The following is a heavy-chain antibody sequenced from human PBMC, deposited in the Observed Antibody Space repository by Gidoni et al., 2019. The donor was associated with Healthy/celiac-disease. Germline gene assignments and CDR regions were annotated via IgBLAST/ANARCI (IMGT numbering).Heavy chain of an antibody. Sequence: QVQLVESGGGVVQPGRSLRLSCAASGFTFRSYGMHWVRQAPGKGLAWVAVIWYDGSNKYYADSVKGRFTISRDNSKNTLYLQMNSLRAEDTAVYYCARNQQLVPRGAFDIWGQGTMVTVSS. V-gene: IGHV3-33*01. J-gene: IGHJ3*02. CDR2: IWYDGSNK. CDR1: GFTFRSYG. D-gene: IGHD6-13*01. CDR3: ARNQQLVPRGAFDI.